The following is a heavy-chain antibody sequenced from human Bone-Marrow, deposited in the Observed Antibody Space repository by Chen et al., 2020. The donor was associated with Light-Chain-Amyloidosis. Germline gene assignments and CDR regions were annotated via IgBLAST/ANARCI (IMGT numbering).Heavy chain of an antibody. CDR2: ISSGGGST. V-gene: IGHV3-23*01. CDR3: AKVWYASGTYFEN. CDR1: GFTFNTYA. D-gene: IGHD1-26*01. J-gene: IGHJ4*02. Sequence: LESGGGLIQPGGSLRLSCAASGFTFNTYALSWVRQAPGKGLEWVSAISSGGGSTYYADSVNGRFTISRDNSRNMLYLQMNSLRVEDTAVYYCAKVWYASGTYFENWGQGTLVTVSS.